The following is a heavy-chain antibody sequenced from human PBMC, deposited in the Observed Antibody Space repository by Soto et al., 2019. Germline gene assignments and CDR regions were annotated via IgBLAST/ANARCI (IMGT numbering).Heavy chain of an antibody. CDR2: IYWNDDK. J-gene: IGHJ4*02. CDR1: GFSLSTRGVG. CDR3: THVWLAAYFDF. D-gene: IGHD6-19*01. Sequence: SGPTLVNPTQTLTLTCTFSGFSLSTRGVGAGWIRQPPGKALECLALIYWNDDKRYSPSLKSRLTVTKDTSKNHVVLTMTNMDPVDTATYFCTHVWLAAYFDFWGQGTLVTVSS. V-gene: IGHV2-5*01.